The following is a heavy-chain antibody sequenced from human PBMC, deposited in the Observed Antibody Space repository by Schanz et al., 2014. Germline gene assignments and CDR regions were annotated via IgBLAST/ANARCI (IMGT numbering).Heavy chain of an antibody. CDR3: AKAEYDILTDSYSRLDP. CDR1: GYTFTTYA. CDR2: ISVYTGNT. V-gene: IGHV1-18*01. Sequence: QDQLVQSGAEVKKPGASVRVSCKASGYTFTTYAMSWVRQAPGQGLEWVGWISVYTGNTKYGQKVQGRVTMTADTSTNTAYMELRSLRSDDTAVYYCAKAEYDILTDSYSRLDPWGQGTLVTVSS. J-gene: IGHJ5*02. D-gene: IGHD3-9*01.